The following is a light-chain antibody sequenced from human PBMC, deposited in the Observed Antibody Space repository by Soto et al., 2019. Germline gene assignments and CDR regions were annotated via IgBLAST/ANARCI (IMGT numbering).Light chain of an antibody. Sequence: QSVLTQQPSASGTPGQRVTISCSGRSSNIGSNTVNWYQQLPGTAPKLLIYSNNQRPSGVPDRFSGSKSGTSASLAISGLQSEDEADYYCAAWDDSLNGPVFGTGTKVTVL. J-gene: IGLJ1*01. CDR2: SNN. V-gene: IGLV1-44*01. CDR3: AAWDDSLNGPV. CDR1: SSNIGSNT.